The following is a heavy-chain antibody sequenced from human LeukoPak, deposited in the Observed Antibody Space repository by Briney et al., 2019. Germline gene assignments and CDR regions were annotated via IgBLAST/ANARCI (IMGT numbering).Heavy chain of an antibody. CDR2: IYYTGST. J-gene: IGHJ3*02. CDR1: GGSISSYY. CDR3: ARQRGYWSGDFDI. D-gene: IGHD2-15*01. Sequence: SETLSLTCTVSGGSISSYYWSWIRQPPGKGLEWIGYIYYTGSTNYNPSLRSRVTISLDTYKNQFSLRLSSVTAADTAVYYCARQRGYWSGDFDIWGQGTMVTVSS. V-gene: IGHV4-59*01.